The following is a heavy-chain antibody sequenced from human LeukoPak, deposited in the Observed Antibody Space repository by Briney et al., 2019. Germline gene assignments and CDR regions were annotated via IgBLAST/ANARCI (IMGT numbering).Heavy chain of an antibody. V-gene: IGHV4-39*01. Sequence: SETLSLTCTVSGGSISSSSYYWGWIRQPPGKGLEWIGSIYYSGSTYYNPSLKSRVTISVDTSKNQFSLKLSSVTAADTAVYYCAAGAVAGTTCFDYWGQGTLVTVSS. D-gene: IGHD6-19*01. CDR2: IYYSGST. CDR3: AAGAVAGTTCFDY. CDR1: GGSISSSSYY. J-gene: IGHJ4*02.